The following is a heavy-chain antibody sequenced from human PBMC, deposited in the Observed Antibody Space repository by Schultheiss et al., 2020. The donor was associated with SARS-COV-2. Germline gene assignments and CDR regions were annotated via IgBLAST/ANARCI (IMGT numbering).Heavy chain of an antibody. V-gene: IGHV3-13*04. Sequence: GESLKISCATSGFTFSSYDMHWVRQPTGKGLQWISTIGTAGDTYYQDSVKGRFTISRENARNSLYLQMNSLRAGDTAVYYCARDNEGGSPLYSSSGTLDWHSSPPYYWGQGTLVTVSS. D-gene: IGHD6-19*01. J-gene: IGHJ4*02. CDR1: GFTFSSYD. CDR3: ARDNEGGSPLYSSSGTLDWHSSPPYY. CDR2: IGTAGDT.